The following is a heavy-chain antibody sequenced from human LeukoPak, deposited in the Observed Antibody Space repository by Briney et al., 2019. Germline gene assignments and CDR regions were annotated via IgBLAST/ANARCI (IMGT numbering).Heavy chain of an antibody. V-gene: IGHV4-34*01. CDR3: AGWLQLRVHAFDI. Sequence: PSETLSLTCAVYGGSFSGYYWSWIRQPPGKGLEWIGEINHSGSTNYNPSLKSRVTISVDTSKNQFSLQLSSVTAADTAVYYCAGWLQLRVHAFDIWGQGTMVTVSS. D-gene: IGHD5-24*01. J-gene: IGHJ3*02. CDR1: GGSFSGYY. CDR2: INHSGST.